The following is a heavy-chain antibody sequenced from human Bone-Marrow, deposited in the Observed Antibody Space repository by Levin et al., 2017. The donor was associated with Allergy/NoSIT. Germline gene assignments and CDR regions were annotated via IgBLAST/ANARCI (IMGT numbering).Heavy chain of an antibody. CDR3: ARDMNKAHYNYGLDV. CDR2: ISSRGTTM. Sequence: SCAASGFTLSYYYMSWIRQAPGKGLEWVSYISSRGTTMYLADSVKGRFTISRDNAKNSLSLQMNSLRADDTAVYYCARDMNKAHYNYGLDVWGQGTTVTVSS. CDR1: GFTLSYYY. V-gene: IGHV3-11*01. J-gene: IGHJ6*02. D-gene: IGHD1/OR15-1a*01.